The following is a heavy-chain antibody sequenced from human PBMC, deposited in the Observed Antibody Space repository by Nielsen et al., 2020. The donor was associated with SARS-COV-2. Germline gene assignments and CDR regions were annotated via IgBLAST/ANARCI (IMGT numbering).Heavy chain of an antibody. V-gene: IGHV1-2*04. CDR1: GYTLTELS. D-gene: IGHD1-7*01. J-gene: IGHJ6*02. CDR3: ARGKLELRYYGMDV. Sequence: ASVKVSCKVSGYTLTELSMHWVRQAPGQGLEWMGWINPNSGGTNYAQKFQGWVTMTRDTSISTAYMELSRLRSDDTAVYYCARGKLELRYYGMDVWGQGTTVTVSS. CDR2: INPNSGGT.